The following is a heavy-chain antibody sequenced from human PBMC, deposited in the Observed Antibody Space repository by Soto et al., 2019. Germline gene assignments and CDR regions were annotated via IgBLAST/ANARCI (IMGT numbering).Heavy chain of an antibody. CDR2: ISKDGNSK. CDR3: ARSYCGDDCALDH. V-gene: IGHV3-30*14. J-gene: IGHJ4*02. D-gene: IGHD2-21*02. CDR1: GFIFSNYV. Sequence: GSLRLACSASGFIFSNYVLHWVRQAPGKGLEWVAVISKDGNSKHYADSVKGRFTISRDNSKSTVYVQMNSLRAEDTAVYYCARSYCGDDCALDHWGQGTLVTVYS.